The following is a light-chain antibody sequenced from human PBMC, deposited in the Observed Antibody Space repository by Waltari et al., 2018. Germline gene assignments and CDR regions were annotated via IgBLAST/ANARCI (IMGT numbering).Light chain of an antibody. CDR2: QDI. Sequence: SDELTQPPSVSVSPGQTASITCSGDILGNKYASWYQQKPGQSPLLVIYQDINRPTGSPERFSGSKSWNTATLTISGTQAMDDADYYCQALGSNRWVFGGGTKLTVL. V-gene: IGLV3-1*01. CDR3: QALGSNRWV. J-gene: IGLJ3*02. CDR1: ILGNKY.